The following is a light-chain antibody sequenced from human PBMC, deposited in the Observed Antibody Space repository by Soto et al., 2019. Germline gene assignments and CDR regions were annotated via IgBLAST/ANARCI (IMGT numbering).Light chain of an antibody. J-gene: IGLJ2*01. CDR1: SGSIASNY. CDR3: QSYDSSNPVV. CDR2: EDN. Sequence: NFMLTQPHSVSESPGKTVTISCTRSSGSIASNYVQWYQQRPGSAPTTVIYEDNQRPSGVPDRFSGSIDSSSNSAFLTISGLKTEDEADYYCQSYDSSNPVVFGGGTKVTVL. V-gene: IGLV6-57*04.